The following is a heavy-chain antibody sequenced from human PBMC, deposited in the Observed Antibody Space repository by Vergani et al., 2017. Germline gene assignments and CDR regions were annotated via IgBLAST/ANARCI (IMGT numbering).Heavy chain of an antibody. Sequence: QVQLVQSGAEVKKPGSSVKVSCKASGGTFSSYTISWVRQAPGQGLEWMGRIIPILGIANYAQKFQGRVTITADKSTSTAYMERSSLRSEYTAVYYCARAGYSSGGWFDPWGQGTLVTVSS. CDR2: IIPILGIA. CDR1: GGTFSSYT. CDR3: ARAGYSSGGWFDP. J-gene: IGHJ5*02. D-gene: IGHD6-19*01. V-gene: IGHV1-69*09.